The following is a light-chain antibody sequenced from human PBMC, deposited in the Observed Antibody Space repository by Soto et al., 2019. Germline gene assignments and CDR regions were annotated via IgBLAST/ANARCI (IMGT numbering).Light chain of an antibody. CDR3: CSYAGTFTYI. J-gene: IGLJ1*01. CDR2: DVS. CDR1: SSGVGGYSY. V-gene: IGLV2-11*01. Sequence: QSALTQPRSVSGSPGQSVTISCTGTSSGVGGYSYVSWYQQHPDKAPKVMIHDVSKRPSGVPDRFSGSKSGNTASLTISGLQAEDEADYYCCSYAGTFTYIFGTGTKVTVL.